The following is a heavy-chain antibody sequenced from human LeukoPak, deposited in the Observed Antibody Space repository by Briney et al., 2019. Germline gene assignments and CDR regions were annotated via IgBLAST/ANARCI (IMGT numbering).Heavy chain of an antibody. CDR2: IYSGGNT. V-gene: IGHV3-53*01. CDR3: ARDYSGYDDY. D-gene: IGHD3-22*01. CDR1: GFSVSSNY. Sequence: GGSLRLSCAASGFSVSSNYMSWVRQAPGKGLEWVSVIYSGGNTYYADSVKGRFTISRDNSKNTLYLQMNSLSGEDTAVYYCARDYSGYDDYWGQGTLVTVSS. J-gene: IGHJ4*02.